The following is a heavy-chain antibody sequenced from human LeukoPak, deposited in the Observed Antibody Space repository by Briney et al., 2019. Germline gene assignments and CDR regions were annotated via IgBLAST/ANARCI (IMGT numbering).Heavy chain of an antibody. V-gene: IGHV4-38-2*02. Sequence: SETLSLTCIVSGYSISSGYYWGWIRQPPGKGLEWIGSIYRSGSTYYNPSLKSRVTISVDTSKNQFSLKLSSVTAADTAVYYCARGPNYMDVWGKGTTATVSS. J-gene: IGHJ6*03. CDR2: IYRSGST. CDR1: GYSISSGYY. CDR3: ARGPNYMDV.